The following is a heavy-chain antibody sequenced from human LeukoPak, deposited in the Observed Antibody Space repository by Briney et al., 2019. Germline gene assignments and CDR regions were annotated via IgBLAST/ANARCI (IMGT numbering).Heavy chain of an antibody. D-gene: IGHD3-16*01. CDR1: GGSISSYY. J-gene: IGHJ4*02. CDR2: IYYSGST. CDR3: ANGPYDYVWGSPFFYFDY. Sequence: SETLSLICTVSGGSISSYYWSWIRQPPGKGLEWIGYIYYSGSTNYNPSRKSRVTISVEPSMNQFSLKLSSVTAADTAVYYCANGPYDYVWGSPFFYFDYWGQGTLVTVSS. V-gene: IGHV4-59*08.